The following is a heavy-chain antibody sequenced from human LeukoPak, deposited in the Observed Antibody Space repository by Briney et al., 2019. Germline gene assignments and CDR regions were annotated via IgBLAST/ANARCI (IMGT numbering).Heavy chain of an antibody. J-gene: IGHJ4*02. Sequence: GGSLRLSCAASGFTLSGYAMSWVRQAPGKGLEWVSAISGSGGSTYYADSVKGRFTISRDNSKNTLYLQMNSLRAEDTAVYYCENLAPLGIDYWGQGTLVTVSS. D-gene: IGHD3-16*01. CDR3: ENLAPLGIDY. V-gene: IGHV3-23*01. CDR2: ISGSGGST. CDR1: GFTLSGYA.